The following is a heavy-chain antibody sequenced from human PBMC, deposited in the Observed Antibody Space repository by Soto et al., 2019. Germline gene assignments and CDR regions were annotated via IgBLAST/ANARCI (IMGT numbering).Heavy chain of an antibody. J-gene: IGHJ4*02. CDR3: VRDSSGYSDY. V-gene: IGHV1-46*02. D-gene: IGHD3-22*01. CDR2: IYPNGGTT. Sequence: APVKVPCKTSGYTFNNNYMHWVRQAPGQGLEWMGMIYPNGGTTDYAQKFQGRVTMTSDTSTTTVYMELSSLTFDDRAVYYCVRDSSGYSDYWGQGTLGTVSS. CDR1: GYTFNNNY.